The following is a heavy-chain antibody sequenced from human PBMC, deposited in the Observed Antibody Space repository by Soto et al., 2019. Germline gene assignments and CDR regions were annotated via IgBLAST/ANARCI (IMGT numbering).Heavy chain of an antibody. CDR2: IIPIFGTA. CDR3: ARDEGSYDYVWGSSYYYYGMDV. Sequence: SVKVSCKASGGTFSSYAISWVRQAPGQGLEWMGGIIPIFGTANYAQKFQGRVTITADKSTSTAYMELSSLRSEDTAVYYCARDEGSYDYVWGSSYYYYGMDVWGQGTTVTVSS. D-gene: IGHD3-16*01. CDR1: GGTFSSYA. V-gene: IGHV1-69*06. J-gene: IGHJ6*02.